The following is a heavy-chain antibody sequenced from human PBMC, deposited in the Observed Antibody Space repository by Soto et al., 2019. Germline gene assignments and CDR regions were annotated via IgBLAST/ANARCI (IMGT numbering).Heavy chain of an antibody. Sequence: QVQLVESGGGVVQPGRSLRLSCAASGFTFSSYGMHWVSKAPGKGLEWVAVISYDGSNKYYEDSVKGRFTISRDNSKNTLYLQMNSLRAEDTAVYYCATFMTTVTTTDYWGQGTLVTVSS. J-gene: IGHJ4*02. CDR2: ISYDGSNK. D-gene: IGHD4-17*01. CDR3: ATFMTTVTTTDY. CDR1: GFTFSSYG. V-gene: IGHV3-30*03.